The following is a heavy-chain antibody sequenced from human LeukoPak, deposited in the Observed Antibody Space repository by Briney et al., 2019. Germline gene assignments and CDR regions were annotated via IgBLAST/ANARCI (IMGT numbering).Heavy chain of an antibody. CDR1: GFTFSSYV. Sequence: GGSLRLSCAASGFTFSSYVMSWVRQSPGKGLEWVSAISDSGGSTYYADSVKGRFTISRDNSKNTLYLQMNSLRAEDTAVYYCARGPVMVTRGYFDYWGQGTLVTVSS. J-gene: IGHJ4*02. CDR2: ISDSGGST. V-gene: IGHV3-23*01. D-gene: IGHD5-18*01. CDR3: ARGPVMVTRGYFDY.